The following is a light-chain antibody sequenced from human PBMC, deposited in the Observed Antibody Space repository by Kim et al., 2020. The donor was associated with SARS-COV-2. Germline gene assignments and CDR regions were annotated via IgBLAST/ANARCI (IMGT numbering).Light chain of an antibody. J-gene: IGKJ2*01. V-gene: IGKV1D-16*01. Sequence: SASIGDRFTITWRASQNIRSVLACFQQKSEKAPKSLIYDVSTLQSGVPSRFSGSGSGTEFTLTISSLQPEDFATYHCQQYASYPYTFGPGTKLEI. CDR3: QQYASYPYT. CDR2: DVS. CDR1: QNIRSV.